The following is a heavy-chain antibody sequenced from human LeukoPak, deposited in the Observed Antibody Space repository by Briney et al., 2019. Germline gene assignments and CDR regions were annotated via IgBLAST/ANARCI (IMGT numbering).Heavy chain of an antibody. J-gene: IGHJ4*02. V-gene: IGHV3-33*01. CDR2: IWYEGQTK. CDR1: GFIFSNYG. Sequence: PGESLRLSCEASGFIFSNYGMHWVRQAPGKELEWLALIWYEGQTKFYADSVKGRFTISRDNSGNTLFLHMTNLRVEDTAVYYCAREWGRIAVAGGPGYWGQGALVTVSS. CDR3: AREWGRIAVAGGPGY. D-gene: IGHD6-19*01.